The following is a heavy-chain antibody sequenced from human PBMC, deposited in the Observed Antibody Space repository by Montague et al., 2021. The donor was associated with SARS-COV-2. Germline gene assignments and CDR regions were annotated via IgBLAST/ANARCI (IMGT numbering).Heavy chain of an antibody. Sequence: SETLSLTCTVSGGSISSYYWSWIRQPPGKGLEWIGYIYNSGSTNHNPSLKSRVTISVDTSKNQFSLKLNSVTAADTAVYYCAGVGVEYCSGGSCNGAFDFWGQGTMVTVSS. J-gene: IGHJ3*01. CDR3: AGVGVEYCSGGSCNGAFDF. V-gene: IGHV4-59*01. CDR1: GGSISSYY. CDR2: IYNSGST. D-gene: IGHD2-15*01.